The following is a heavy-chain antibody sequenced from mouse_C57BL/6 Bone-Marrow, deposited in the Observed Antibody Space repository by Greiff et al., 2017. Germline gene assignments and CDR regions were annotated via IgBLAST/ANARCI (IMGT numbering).Heavy chain of an antibody. J-gene: IGHJ3*01. CDR1: GYSITSGYD. CDR3: ARASYDYEGFAY. CDR2: ISYSGST. D-gene: IGHD2-4*01. V-gene: IGHV3-1*01. Sequence: DVKLQESGPGMVKPSQSLSLTCTVTGYSITSGYDWHWIRHFPGNKLEWMGYISYSGSTNYNPSLKSRISITHDTSKNHFFLKLNSVTTEDTATYYCARASYDYEGFAYWGQGTLVTVSA.